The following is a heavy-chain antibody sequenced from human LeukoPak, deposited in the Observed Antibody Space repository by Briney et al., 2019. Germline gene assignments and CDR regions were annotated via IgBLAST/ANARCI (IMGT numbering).Heavy chain of an antibody. Sequence: GGSLRLSCVASGFTFSNAWMNWVRQAPGKGLEWVGRIKSKPDGGTTDYAAPVKGRFTISRDDSKNTLYLQMNSLKTEDTAVYYCTSETNYYDSSGYYSPFDYWGQGTLVTVSS. CDR3: TSETNYYDSSGYYSPFDY. CDR1: GFTFSNAW. J-gene: IGHJ4*02. V-gene: IGHV3-15*07. D-gene: IGHD3-22*01. CDR2: IKSKPDGGTT.